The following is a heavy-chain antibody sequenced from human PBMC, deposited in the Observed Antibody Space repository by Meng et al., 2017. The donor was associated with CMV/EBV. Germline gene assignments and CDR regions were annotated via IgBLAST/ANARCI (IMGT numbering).Heavy chain of an antibody. CDR1: GFTFSDYY. D-gene: IGHD4-11*01. J-gene: IGHJ6*02. Sequence: GGSLRLSCAASGFTFSDYYMSWIRQAPGKGLEWVSSISSSSSYIYYADSVKGRFTISRDNAKNSLYLQMNSLRAEDTAVYYCARVGYSNYEPLYYYYGMDVWGQGTTVTVSS. CDR3: ARVGYSNYEPLYYYYGMDV. V-gene: IGHV3-11*06. CDR2: ISSSSSYI.